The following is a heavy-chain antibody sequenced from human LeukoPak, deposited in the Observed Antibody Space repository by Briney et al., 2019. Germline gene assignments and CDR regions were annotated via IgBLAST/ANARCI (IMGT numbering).Heavy chain of an antibody. CDR3: ARGRDCSSTSCSSTGFDP. V-gene: IGHV3-23*01. D-gene: IGHD2-2*01. Sequence: GGSLRLSCAASGITFSSHAMTWVRQAPGKGLEWVAAIRGNGATTDYADSVKGRFTISRDNSKSTLYLQMNSLRAEDTAVYYCARGRDCSSTSCSSTGFDPWGQGTLVTVSS. J-gene: IGHJ5*02. CDR2: IRGNGATT. CDR1: GITFSSHA.